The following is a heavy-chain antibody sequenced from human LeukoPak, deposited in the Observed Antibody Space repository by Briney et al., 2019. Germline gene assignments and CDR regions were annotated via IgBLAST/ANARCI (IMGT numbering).Heavy chain of an antibody. Sequence: ASVKVSCKASGYTFTSYYMHWVRQAPGQGLEWMGIINPSGGSTSYAQKFQGRVTMTRDTSTSTVYMELSSLRSEDTAVYYCARELSTTVTDGGFDPWGQGTLVTVSS. J-gene: IGHJ5*02. CDR1: GYTFTSYY. CDR3: ARELSTTVTDGGFDP. CDR2: INPSGGST. V-gene: IGHV1-46*01. D-gene: IGHD4-17*01.